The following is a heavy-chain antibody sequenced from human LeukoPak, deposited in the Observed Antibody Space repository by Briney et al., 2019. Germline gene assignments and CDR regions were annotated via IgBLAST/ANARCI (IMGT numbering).Heavy chain of an antibody. J-gene: IGHJ4*02. CDR2: ISGSGGST. V-gene: IGHV3-23*01. CDR1: GFSLSSYN. D-gene: IGHD3-22*01. CDR3: ANYPATYYYDSSGYSPPTY. Sequence: GGSLRPSCAASGFSLSSYNMNWVRQAPGKGLEWVSAISGSGGSTYYADSVKGRFTNSRDNSKNTLYLQMNSLRAEDTAVYYCANYPATYYYDSSGYSPPTYWGQGTLVTVSS.